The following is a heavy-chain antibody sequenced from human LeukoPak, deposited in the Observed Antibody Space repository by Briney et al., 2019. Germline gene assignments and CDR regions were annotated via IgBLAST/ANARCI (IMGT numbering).Heavy chain of an antibody. J-gene: IGHJ5*02. Sequence: PGGSLRLSCEASGFTFSDYYMSWIRQAPEKGLEWVSSISSSSSYIYYADSVKGRFTISRDNAKNSLYLQMNSLRAEDTAVYYCARDARGSGSYRFWFDPWGQGTLVTVSS. V-gene: IGHV3-11*06. CDR3: ARDARGSGSYRFWFDP. CDR2: ISSSSSYI. CDR1: GFTFSDYY. D-gene: IGHD3-10*01.